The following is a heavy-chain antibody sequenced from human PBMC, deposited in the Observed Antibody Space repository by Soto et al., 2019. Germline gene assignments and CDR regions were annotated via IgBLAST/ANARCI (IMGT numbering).Heavy chain of an antibody. J-gene: IGHJ4*02. CDR3: AKEAAAGLYYFDY. D-gene: IGHD6-13*01. V-gene: IGHV3-23*01. Sequence: EVQLLESGGGLVQPGGSLRVSCAASGFTFSSYALSWVRLAQGKGLEWVSTISGSGGSTYYADSVKGRFTITRDNSKNTLYLQMNSLRADDTAGYYCAKEAAAGLYYFDYWGQGTLVTVSS. CDR1: GFTFSSYA. CDR2: ISGSGGST.